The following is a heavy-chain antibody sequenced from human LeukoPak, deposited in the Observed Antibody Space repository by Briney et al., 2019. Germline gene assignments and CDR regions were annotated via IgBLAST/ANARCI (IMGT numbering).Heavy chain of an antibody. CDR3: ARRTAYYDFWSGEYYFDY. Sequence: SETLSLTCTVSGGSISSSSYYWGWIRKPPGKGLEWIGGTYYSGSTYYNPSLKSRVTISVDTSKNQFSLKLSSVTAADTAVYHCARRTAYYDFWSGEYYFDYWGQGTLVTVSS. CDR1: GGSISSSSYY. D-gene: IGHD3-3*01. J-gene: IGHJ4*02. CDR2: TYYSGST. V-gene: IGHV4-39*01.